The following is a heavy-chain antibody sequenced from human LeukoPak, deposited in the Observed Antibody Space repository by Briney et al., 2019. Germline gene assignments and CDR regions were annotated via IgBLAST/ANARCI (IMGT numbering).Heavy chain of an antibody. Sequence: GGSLRLSCLGSDFIFTKYWMTWVRQAPGKGLEWVALISYHSKRKDFADSVKGRFTIDRDNSKNTVYLQMNSLRPDDTARYFCARQEARGYSYEGLDYWGQGNLVTVSS. D-gene: IGHD3-22*01. J-gene: IGHJ4*02. CDR3: ARQEARGYSYEGLDY. CDR1: DFIFTKYW. CDR2: ISYHSKRK. V-gene: IGHV3-30*03.